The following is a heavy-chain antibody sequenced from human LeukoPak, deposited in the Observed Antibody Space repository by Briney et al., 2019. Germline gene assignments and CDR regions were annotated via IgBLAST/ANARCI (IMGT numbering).Heavy chain of an antibody. CDR3: ARGYYYDSSGSVGAFDI. Sequence: ASVKVSCKASGGTFSSYAISWVRQAPGQGLGLMGGIIPIFGTANYAQKFQGRVTITTDESTSTAYMELSSLRSEDAAVYYCARGYYYDSSGSVGAFDIWGQGTMVTVSS. J-gene: IGHJ3*02. CDR2: IIPIFGTA. V-gene: IGHV1-69*05. CDR1: GGTFSSYA. D-gene: IGHD3-22*01.